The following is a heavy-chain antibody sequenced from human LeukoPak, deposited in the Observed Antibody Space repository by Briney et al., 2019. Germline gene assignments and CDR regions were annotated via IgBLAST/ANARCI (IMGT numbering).Heavy chain of an antibody. J-gene: IGHJ4*02. V-gene: IGHV3-23*01. CDR3: ARGFLGGTDQYFDS. CDR2: IGGGGPTT. Sequence: SGGSLRLSCAASGFSFSNYAMNWVRQAPAKGLEWVSTIGGGGPTTDYADSVKDRFTISRDNSKNTLYLQMNSLRAEDTAVYFCARGFLGGTDQYFDSWGQGTLVTVSS. D-gene: IGHD6-19*01. CDR1: GFSFSNYA.